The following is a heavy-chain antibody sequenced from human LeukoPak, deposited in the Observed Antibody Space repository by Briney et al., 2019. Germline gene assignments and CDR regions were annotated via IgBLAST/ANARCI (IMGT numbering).Heavy chain of an antibody. J-gene: IGHJ4*02. Sequence: GGSLRLSCAASGFTFSSYAMSWVRQAPGKGLEWVSAISGSGGSTYYTDSVKGRFTISRDNSKNTLYLQMNSLRAEDTAVYYCAKDRMSGYDATGDYWGQGTLVTVSS. V-gene: IGHV3-23*01. CDR2: ISGSGGST. CDR3: AKDRMSGYDATGDY. CDR1: GFTFSSYA. D-gene: IGHD5-12*01.